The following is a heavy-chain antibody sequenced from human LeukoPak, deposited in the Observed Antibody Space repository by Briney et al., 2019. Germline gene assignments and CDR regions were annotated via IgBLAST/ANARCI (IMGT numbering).Heavy chain of an antibody. CDR1: GFTFRNYW. Sequence: PGGSLRLSCAASGFTFRNYWTHWVRQAPGKGLVWVSSISSSSSYIYYADSVKGRFTISRDNAKNSLYLQMNSLRAEDTAVYYCARDLVVVPAAMSYYYGMDVWGKGTTVTVSS. J-gene: IGHJ6*04. CDR2: ISSSSSYI. D-gene: IGHD2-2*01. CDR3: ARDLVVVPAAMSYYYGMDV. V-gene: IGHV3-21*01.